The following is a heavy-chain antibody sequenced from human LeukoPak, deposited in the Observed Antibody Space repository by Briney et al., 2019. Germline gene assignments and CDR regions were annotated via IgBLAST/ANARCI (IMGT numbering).Heavy chain of an antibody. CDR2: INHSGST. CDR3: AGIQSGGFDY. V-gene: IGHV4-34*01. CDR1: GGSFSGYY. Sequence: SETLSLTCAVYGGSFSGYYWSWIRQPPGKGLEWIGEINHSGSTNYNPSLKSRVTISVDTSKNQFSLKLSSVTAADTAVYYCAGIQSGGFDYWGQGTLVTVSS. J-gene: IGHJ4*02. D-gene: IGHD1-26*01.